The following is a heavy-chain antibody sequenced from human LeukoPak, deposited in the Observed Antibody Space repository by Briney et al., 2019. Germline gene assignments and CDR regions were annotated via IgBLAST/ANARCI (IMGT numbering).Heavy chain of an antibody. D-gene: IGHD6-13*01. CDR1: GFSLSTSGVG. V-gene: IGHV2-5*02. CDR2: IYWDDDK. CDR3: AHRRLIAAAAPGAYYFDY. J-gene: IGHJ4*02. Sequence: SGPTLVHPPPTLTLTSTFSGFSLSTSGVGVGWIRQPPGKALEWLALIYWDDDKRYSPSLKSRLTITKDTSKNQVVLTMTNMDPVDTATYYCAHRRLIAAAAPGAYYFDYWGQGTLVTVSS.